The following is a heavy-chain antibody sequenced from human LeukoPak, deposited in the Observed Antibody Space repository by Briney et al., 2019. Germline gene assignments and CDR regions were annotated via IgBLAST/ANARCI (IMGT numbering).Heavy chain of an antibody. CDR1: GFTFSSDS. V-gene: IGHV3-15*01. CDR3: TTDLGTYYHGSQRLIPIDY. Sequence: GGSLRLSCAASGFTFSSDSVNWARQAPGKGLEWIGRIKSKTDGETTNYAEPVRGRFTISRDDSKSAVYLQMNSLKIEDTAVYYCTTDLGTYYHGSQRLIPIDYWGQGTLVTASS. CDR2: IKSKTDGETT. D-gene: IGHD3-10*01. J-gene: IGHJ4*02.